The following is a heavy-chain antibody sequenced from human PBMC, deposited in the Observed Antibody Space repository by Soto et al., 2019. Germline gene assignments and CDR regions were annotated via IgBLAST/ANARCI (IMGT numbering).Heavy chain of an antibody. CDR1: GDSMPGGDYS. CDR2: IYRTGNT. CDR3: ARGDYQYSIDY. V-gene: IGHV4-30-2*01. Sequence: SETLSLTCTVSGDSMPGGDYSGSWIRQPPGKGLEWLGYIYRTGNTHYSPSLKSRVSISQDRSKNQFSLELTSVTAADTAVYYCARGDYQYSIDYWGQGTLVTVSS. D-gene: IGHD2-2*01. J-gene: IGHJ4*02.